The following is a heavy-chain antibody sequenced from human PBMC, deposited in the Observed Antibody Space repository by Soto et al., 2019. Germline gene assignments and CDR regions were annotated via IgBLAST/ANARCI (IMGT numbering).Heavy chain of an antibody. J-gene: IGHJ4*02. V-gene: IGHV4-34*01. CDR1: GGSFSGYF. CDR2: INHSGST. Sequence: PSETLSLTCAVYGGSFSGYFWSWIRQSPGKGLEWIGEINHSGSTNYIPSLKSRVTISVDTSKNQFSLKLSSVTAADTAVYYCARGRLHLGELPYNYLDFWGQGTLVTVSS. CDR3: ARGRLHLGELPYNYLDF. D-gene: IGHD3-16*02.